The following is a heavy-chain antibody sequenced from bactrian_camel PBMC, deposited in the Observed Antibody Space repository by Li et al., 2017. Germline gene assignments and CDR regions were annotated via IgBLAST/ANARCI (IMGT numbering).Heavy chain of an antibody. V-gene: IGHV3S53*01. J-gene: IGHJ4*01. Sequence: HVQLVESGGGSVQAGGSLRLSCAASGRTYIKWCMGWFCEVPGKEREGIATIDRDGRTTYTDSVKGRFTISKDNAKNTLYLQMNSLKPEDTAIYYCAAAKGLPDLLRGGYLSARSYNYWGRGTQVTV. CDR1: GRTYIKWC. D-gene: IGHD3*01. CDR3: AAAKGLPDLLRGGYLSARSYNY. CDR2: IDRDGRT.